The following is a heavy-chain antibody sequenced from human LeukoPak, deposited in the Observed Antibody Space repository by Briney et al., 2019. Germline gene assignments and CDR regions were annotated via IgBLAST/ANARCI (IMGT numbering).Heavy chain of an antibody. D-gene: IGHD2-8*01. Sequence: GESLRLSCAASGFTFDDYAMHWVRQAPGKGLEWVSCISWNSGSIGYADSVKGRFTISRDNAKNSLYLQMNSLRAEDTALYYCAKDAGGAYCTNGVCHPNAFDIWGQGTMVTVSS. J-gene: IGHJ3*02. CDR3: AKDAGGAYCTNGVCHPNAFDI. CDR2: ISWNSGSI. CDR1: GFTFDDYA. V-gene: IGHV3-9*01.